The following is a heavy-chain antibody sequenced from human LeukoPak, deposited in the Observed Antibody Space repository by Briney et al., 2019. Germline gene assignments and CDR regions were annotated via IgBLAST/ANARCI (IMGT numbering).Heavy chain of an antibody. V-gene: IGHV4-59*01. J-gene: IGHJ5*02. Sequence: SETLSLTCTVSGGSISSYYWSWIRQPPGKGLEWIGYIYYSGSTNYNPSLKSRVTISVDTSKNQFSLKLSSVTAADTAVYYCARTLYYSFDPWGQGTLVTVSS. CDR2: IYYSGST. D-gene: IGHD2-15*01. CDR1: GGSISSYY. CDR3: ARTLYYSFDP.